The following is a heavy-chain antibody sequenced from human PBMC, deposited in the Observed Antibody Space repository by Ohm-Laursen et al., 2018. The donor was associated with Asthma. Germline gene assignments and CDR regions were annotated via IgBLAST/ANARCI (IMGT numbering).Heavy chain of an antibody. CDR1: GFTFSSYI. CDR2: ISSSGSTI. D-gene: IGHD3-16*01. Sequence: SLRLSCTASGFTFSSYIMNWVRQAPGKGLEWVSYISSSGSTIYYADSVKGRFTISRDKAKNSLYLQMNSLRAEDTAVYYCARFGGGNTWLYYYGMDVWGQGTTVTVSS. J-gene: IGHJ6*02. V-gene: IGHV3-48*01. CDR3: ARFGGGNTWLYYYGMDV.